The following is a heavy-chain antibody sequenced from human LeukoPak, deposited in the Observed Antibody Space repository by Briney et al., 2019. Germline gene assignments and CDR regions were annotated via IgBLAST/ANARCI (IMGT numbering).Heavy chain of an antibody. CDR3: ARSPFDGNWFDP. D-gene: IGHD2-8*01. CDR1: GGSISSYY. Sequence: SETLSLTCTVSGGSISSYYWSWVRQPAGKGLEWIGRIYTSVSTNYNPSLKSRVTMSVDTSKNQFSLKLSSVTAADTAVYYCARSPFDGNWFDPWGQGTLVTVSS. V-gene: IGHV4-4*07. CDR2: IYTSVST. J-gene: IGHJ5*02.